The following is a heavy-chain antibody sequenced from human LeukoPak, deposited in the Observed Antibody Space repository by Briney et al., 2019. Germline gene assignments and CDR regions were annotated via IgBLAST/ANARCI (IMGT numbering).Heavy chain of an antibody. J-gene: IGHJ4*02. D-gene: IGHD3-22*01. Sequence: TGGSLRLSCVGSGFMFSNYWMSWVRQAPGKGLEWVANIKQDGSEKYYVDSVKGRFTISRDNAKNSSYLQMNSLKAEDTAVYYCARDLQTYYYDSSGYEYWGQGTLVTVSS. CDR3: ARDLQTYYYDSSGYEY. V-gene: IGHV3-7*04. CDR1: GFMFSNYW. CDR2: IKQDGSEK.